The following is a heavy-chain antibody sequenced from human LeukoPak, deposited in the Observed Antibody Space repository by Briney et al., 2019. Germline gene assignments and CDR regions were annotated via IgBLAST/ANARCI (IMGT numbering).Heavy chain of an antibody. D-gene: IGHD3-10*01. CDR2: ISWNSGSI. CDR3: AKARYYGSGSDTFDY. V-gene: IGHV3-9*01. J-gene: IGHJ4*02. Sequence: SLRLSCAASGFTFDDYAMHWVRQAPGKGLEWVSGISWNSGSIGYADSVKGRFTISRDNAKNSLYLQMNSLRAEDTALYYCAKARYYGSGSDTFDYWGQGTLVTVSS. CDR1: GFTFDDYA.